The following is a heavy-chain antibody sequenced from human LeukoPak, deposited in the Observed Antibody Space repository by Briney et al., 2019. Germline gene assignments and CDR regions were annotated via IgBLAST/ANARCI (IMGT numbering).Heavy chain of an antibody. CDR3: ARGSSSWAYYFDY. CDR2: ISGSGGST. D-gene: IGHD6-13*01. CDR1: GFTFSSYA. V-gene: IGHV3-23*01. Sequence: GALRLSCAASGFTFSSYAMSWVRQAPGKGLEWVSAISGSGGSTYYADSVKGRFTISRDNSKNTLYLQMNSLRVDDTAVYYCARGSSSWAYYFDYWGQGTLVTVSS. J-gene: IGHJ4*02.